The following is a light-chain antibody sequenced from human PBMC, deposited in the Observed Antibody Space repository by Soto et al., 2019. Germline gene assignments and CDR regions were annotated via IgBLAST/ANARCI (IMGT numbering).Light chain of an antibody. Sequence: QSVLTQPPSASGSPGQSVAISCTGTSSDVGGYNYVSWYQQHPVKAPKLMIYEVNKRPSGVPDRFSGSKSGNTASLTVSCLQAEDEADYYCSSYAGSSNVFGTGTKLTVL. CDR3: SSYAGSSNV. CDR1: SSDVGGYNY. V-gene: IGLV2-8*01. J-gene: IGLJ1*01. CDR2: EVN.